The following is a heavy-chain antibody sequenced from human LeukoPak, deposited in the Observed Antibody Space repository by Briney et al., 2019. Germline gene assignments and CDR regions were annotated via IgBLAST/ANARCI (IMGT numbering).Heavy chain of an antibody. Sequence: GASVQVSCKASGYIFTSYGISWVRQAPGQGLEWMGWISAHNGNTDYAQKLQGRDTMTTDTSTSTAYMELRSLRSDDTAVYYCAREDFYDTSGYYKPKLDYWGQGTLVTVSS. CDR1: GYIFTSYG. D-gene: IGHD3-22*01. CDR2: ISAHNGNT. CDR3: AREDFYDTSGYYKPKLDY. J-gene: IGHJ4*02. V-gene: IGHV1-18*01.